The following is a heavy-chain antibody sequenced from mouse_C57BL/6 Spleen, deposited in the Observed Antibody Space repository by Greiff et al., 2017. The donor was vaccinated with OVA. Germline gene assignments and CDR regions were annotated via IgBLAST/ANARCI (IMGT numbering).Heavy chain of an antibody. D-gene: IGHD2-3*01. Sequence: VQLQQSGAELVRPGASVTLSCKASGYPFTDYEMHWVKQTPVHGLEWIGAIDPETGGTAYNQKFKGKAILTADKSSSTAYMELRSLTSEDSAVYYCTDGYYLLDYWGQGTTLTVSS. J-gene: IGHJ2*01. V-gene: IGHV1-15*01. CDR1: GYPFTDYE. CDR2: IDPETGGT. CDR3: TDGYYLLDY.